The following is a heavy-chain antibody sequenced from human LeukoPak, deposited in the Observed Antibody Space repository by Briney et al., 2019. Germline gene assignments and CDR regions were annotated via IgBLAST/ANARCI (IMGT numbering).Heavy chain of an antibody. CDR1: GYTFTSYG. CDR3: ARDWSFFGVVIIPDALDI. CDR2: ISAYNGNT. V-gene: IGHV1-18*01. Sequence: GASVKVSCKASGYTFTSYGISWVRQAPGQGLEWMGWISAYNGNTNYAQKLQGRVTMTTDTSTSTANMELRSLRSDDTAVYYCARDWSFFGVVIIPDALDIWGQGTMVTVSS. J-gene: IGHJ3*02. D-gene: IGHD3-3*01.